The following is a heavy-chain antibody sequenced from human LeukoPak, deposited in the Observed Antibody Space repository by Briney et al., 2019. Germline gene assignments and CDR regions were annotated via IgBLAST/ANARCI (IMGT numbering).Heavy chain of an antibody. V-gene: IGHV4-39*01. CDR2: IYYSGRT. CDR3: ARIRRTMGYCSGGSCENFDS. D-gene: IGHD2-15*01. Sequence: SETLSLTCIVSGGSISSSSYYWGWIRQPPGKGLEWIGSIYYSGRTYYNPSLKSRVTISVDTSKNQFSLKLSSVTAADTAVYYCARIRRTMGYCSGGSCENFDSCGQGTLAIVSS. CDR1: GGSISSSSYY. J-gene: IGHJ4*02.